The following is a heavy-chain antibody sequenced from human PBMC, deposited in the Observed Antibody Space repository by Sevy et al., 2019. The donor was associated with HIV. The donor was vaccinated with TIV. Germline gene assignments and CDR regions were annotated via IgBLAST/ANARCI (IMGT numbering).Heavy chain of an antibody. Sequence: SLRLSCAASGFTFSSYAMHWVRQAPGKGLEWVAVISYDGSNKYYADSVKGRFTISRDNSKNTLYLQINSLRAEDAAVYYCARDGGDGYNYRYFDYWGQGTLVTVSS. CDR1: GFTFSSYA. CDR3: ARDGGDGYNYRYFDY. J-gene: IGHJ4*02. D-gene: IGHD5-12*01. CDR2: ISYDGSNK. V-gene: IGHV3-30-3*01.